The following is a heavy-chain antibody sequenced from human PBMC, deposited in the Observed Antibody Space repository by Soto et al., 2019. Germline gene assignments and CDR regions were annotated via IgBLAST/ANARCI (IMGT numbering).Heavy chain of an antibody. CDR1: GYPFTTYD. D-gene: IGHD1-26*01. CDR2: ISGHTGGT. CDR3: AREGGHGAGIHPYAMDV. V-gene: IGHV1-18*01. J-gene: IGHJ6*02. Sequence: QVQLVQSGVELKKPGASVRVSCKASGYPFTTYDISWVRQAPGQGLEWMGWISGHTGGTIDAQKVRDRITMATDTSTRTAYLDLRSLRSDDTAVYYCAREGGHGAGIHPYAMDVWCQGTTVTVSS.